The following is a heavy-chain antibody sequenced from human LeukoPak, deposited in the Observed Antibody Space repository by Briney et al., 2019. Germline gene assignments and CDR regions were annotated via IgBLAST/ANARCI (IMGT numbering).Heavy chain of an antibody. D-gene: IGHD1-14*01. J-gene: IGHJ6*03. V-gene: IGHV3-21*01. CDR2: ISSSGTYT. Sequence: GGSLRLSCAASGFTFSDYSMNWVRQAPGKGLEGVSSISSSGTYTYYADSVKGRFTLSRDNARNSLYLQMNSLRAEDTAVYYCVRDKAGTTPTYYYSMDVWGKGTTVTVSS. CDR1: GFTFSDYS. CDR3: VRDKAGTTPTYYYSMDV.